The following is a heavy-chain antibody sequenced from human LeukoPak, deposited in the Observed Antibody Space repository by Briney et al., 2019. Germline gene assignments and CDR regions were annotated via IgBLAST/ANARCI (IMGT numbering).Heavy chain of an antibody. J-gene: IGHJ5*02. Sequence: QPGGSLRLSCVGSGFAFGVHAMSWVRQAPGKGPEWVATIGSDADLFYAESVKGRSTISRDDPRNTVWLQMNSLRAEDTALSSCAKDWTPHNRVYDCLDAWGQGTQVTVSS. D-gene: IGHD3-16*01. V-gene: IGHV3-23*01. CDR3: AKDWTPHNRVYDCLDA. CDR1: GFAFGVHA. CDR2: IGSDADL.